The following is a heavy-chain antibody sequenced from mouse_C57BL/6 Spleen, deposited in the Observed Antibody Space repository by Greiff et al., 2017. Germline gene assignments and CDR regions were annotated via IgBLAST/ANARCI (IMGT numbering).Heavy chain of an antibody. Sequence: QVQLQQPGAELVKPGASVKLSCKASGYTFTSYWMHWVKQRPGQGLEWIGMIHPNSGSTNYNEKFKSKATLTLDKSSSTAYMQRSSMTSEDSAVYYGARRELGPYAMDYWGQGASVTVAS. CDR3: ARRELGPYAMDY. CDR2: IHPNSGST. CDR1: GYTFTSYW. V-gene: IGHV1-64*01. J-gene: IGHJ4*01. D-gene: IGHD4-1*01.